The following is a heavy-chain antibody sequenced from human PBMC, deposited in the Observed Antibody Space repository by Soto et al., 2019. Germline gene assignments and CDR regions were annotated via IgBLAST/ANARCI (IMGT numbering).Heavy chain of an antibody. CDR2: ISGSGGST. CDR1: GFTFSSYA. D-gene: IGHD6-25*01. V-gene: IGHV3-23*01. Sequence: GGSLRLSCAASGFTFSSYAMSWVRQAPGKGLEWVSGVSGISGSGGSTYYADSVKGRFTISRDISKSTLYLQMNSLRAEDTAVYHCASGADYFHVWGRGTLVPVSS. J-gene: IGHJ4*02. CDR3: ASGADYFHV.